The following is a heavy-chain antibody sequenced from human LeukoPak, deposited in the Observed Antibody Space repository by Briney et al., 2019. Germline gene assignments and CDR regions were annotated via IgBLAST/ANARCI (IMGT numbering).Heavy chain of an antibody. D-gene: IGHD3-10*01. CDR1: GGSFSGYY. V-gene: IGHV4-34*01. Sequence: SETLSLTCAVYGGSFSGYYWGWIRQSPGKGPEYIGSIYYTGSTYYNPSLKSRVTISGDKSKNQFSLYLSSVTAADTAVYYCARAPGAFDIWGQGTMVTVSS. CDR2: IYYTGST. J-gene: IGHJ3*02. CDR3: ARAPGAFDI.